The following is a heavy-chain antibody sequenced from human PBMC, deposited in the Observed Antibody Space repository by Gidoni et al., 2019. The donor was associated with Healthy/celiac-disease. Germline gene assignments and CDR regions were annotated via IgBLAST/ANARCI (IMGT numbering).Heavy chain of an antibody. J-gene: IGHJ3*02. V-gene: IGHV1-18*01. D-gene: IGHD4-17*01. CDR1: GYTFTSYG. Sequence: GSCKASGYTFTSYGISWVRQAPGQGLEWMGWISAYNGNTHYAQKLQGRVTMTTDTSTSTAYMELRSLRSDDTAVYYCARDHNPHGDHHDAFDIWGQGTMVTVSS. CDR2: ISAYNGNT. CDR3: ARDHNPHGDHHDAFDI.